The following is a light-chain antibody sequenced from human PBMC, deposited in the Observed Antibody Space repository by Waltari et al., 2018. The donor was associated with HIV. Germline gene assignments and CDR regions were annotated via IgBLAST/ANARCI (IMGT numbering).Light chain of an antibody. CDR1: SSDVGSYNL. V-gene: IGLV2-23*02. CDR2: EVS. J-gene: IGLJ2*01. CDR3: CSYAGSRTLV. Sequence: QSALTQPASVSGSPGQSITLSCTGTSSDVGSYNLVSWYQQHPGKAPKLMIYEVSKRPSGVSNRFSGSKSGNTASRTISGLQAEDEADYYCCSYAGSRTLVFGGGTKLTVL.